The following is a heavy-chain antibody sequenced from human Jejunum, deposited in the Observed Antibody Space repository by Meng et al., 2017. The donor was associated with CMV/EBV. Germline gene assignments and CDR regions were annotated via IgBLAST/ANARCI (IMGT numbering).Heavy chain of an antibody. Sequence: SLTCTVSGGAMNKYYWSWLRQAPGKGLEWIGYIHTIPPPQSPPSLPGRVVISVDTSKNQFSLKLSSVNTADTAVYYCARGAGWWGVWGQGTLVTVSS. V-gene: IGHV4-59*01. J-gene: IGHJ4*02. D-gene: IGHD2-15*01. CDR3: ARGAGWWGV. CDR1: GGAMNKYY. CDR2: IHTIPPP.